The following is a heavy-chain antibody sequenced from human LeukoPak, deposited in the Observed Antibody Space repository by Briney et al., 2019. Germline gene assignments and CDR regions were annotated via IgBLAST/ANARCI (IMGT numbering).Heavy chain of an antibody. D-gene: IGHD6-6*01. CDR3: ARRRIRESGIAARRGNNWFDP. Sequence: SETLSLTCAVYGGSFSGYYWSWIRQPPGKGLEWIGEINHSGSTNYNPSLKSRVTISVDTSKNQFSLKLSSVTAADTAVYYCARRRIRESGIAARRGNNWFDPWGQGTLVTVSS. CDR2: INHSGST. CDR1: GGSFSGYY. J-gene: IGHJ5*02. V-gene: IGHV4-34*01.